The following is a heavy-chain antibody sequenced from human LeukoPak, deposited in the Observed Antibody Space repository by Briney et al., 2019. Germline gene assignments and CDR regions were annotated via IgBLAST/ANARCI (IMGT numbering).Heavy chain of an antibody. CDR3: ARVLGLWYFDY. V-gene: IGHV3-66*01. D-gene: IGHD3/OR15-3a*01. CDR1: EFSVGSNY. CDR2: IYSGGST. J-gene: IGHJ4*02. Sequence: GGSLRLSCAASEFSVGSNYMTWVRQAPGKGLEWVSLIYSGGSTYYADSVKGRFTISRDNTKNSLYLQMNSLRAEDTAVYYCARVLGLWYFDYWGQGTLVTVSS.